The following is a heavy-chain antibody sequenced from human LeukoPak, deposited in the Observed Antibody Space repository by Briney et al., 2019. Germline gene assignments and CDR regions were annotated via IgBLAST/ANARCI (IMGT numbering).Heavy chain of an antibody. CDR2: INPNSGGT. Sequence: GASVKVSCKASGYTFTSYYMHWVRQAPGQGLEWMGWINPNSGGTNYAQKFQGRVTMTRDTSISTAYMELSRLRSDDTAVYYCARDPTAMEAFDIWGQGTMVTVSS. D-gene: IGHD5-18*01. V-gene: IGHV1-2*02. J-gene: IGHJ3*02. CDR3: ARDPTAMEAFDI. CDR1: GYTFTSYY.